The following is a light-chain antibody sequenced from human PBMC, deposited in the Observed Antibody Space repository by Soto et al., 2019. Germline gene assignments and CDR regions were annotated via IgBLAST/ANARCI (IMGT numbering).Light chain of an antibody. V-gene: IGLV2-8*01. CDR1: HSDFGGYNY. J-gene: IGLJ2*01. CDR3: SSYAGSNNVV. CDR2: EVN. Sequence: QSALTQPPSASGSPGQSVTISCTGAHSDFGGYNYVSWYQQHPGKAPKLMIFEVNKRPSGVPDRFSGSKFANTASLTVSGRQAEDEADYYCSSYAGSNNVVFGGGTKLTVL.